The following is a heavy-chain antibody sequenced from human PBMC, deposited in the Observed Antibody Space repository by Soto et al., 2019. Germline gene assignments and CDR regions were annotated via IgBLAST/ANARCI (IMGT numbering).Heavy chain of an antibody. CDR3: ARSTLRVVTTNWFDP. CDR2: INAGNGNT. CDR1: GYTFTSYA. J-gene: IGHJ5*02. D-gene: IGHD3-3*01. V-gene: IGHV1-3*01. Sequence: GASVKVSCKASGYTFTSYAMHWVRQAPGQRLEWMGWINAGNGNTKYSQKFQGRVTITRDTSASTAYMELSSLRSEDTAVYYCARSTLRVVTTNWFDPWGQGTLVTVSS.